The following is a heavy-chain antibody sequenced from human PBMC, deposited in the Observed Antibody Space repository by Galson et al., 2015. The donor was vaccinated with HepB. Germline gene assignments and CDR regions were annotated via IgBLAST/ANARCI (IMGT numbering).Heavy chain of an antibody. CDR2: ISSSRSTI. J-gene: IGHJ3*02. CDR3: ARDEAYAFDI. V-gene: IGHV3-48*01. Sequence: SLRLSCAASGFTFSSYSMNWVRQAPGKGLEWVSYISSSRSTIYYADSVKGRFTISRDNAKNSLYLQMNSLRAEDTAVYYCARDEAYAFDIWGQGTMVTVSS. CDR1: GFTFSSYS.